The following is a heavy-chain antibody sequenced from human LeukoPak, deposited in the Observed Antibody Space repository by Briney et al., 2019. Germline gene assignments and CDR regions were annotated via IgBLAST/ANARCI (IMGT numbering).Heavy chain of an antibody. J-gene: IGHJ3*02. CDR2: IYYSGST. CDR1: GGSISSSSYY. Sequence: SETLSLTCTVSGGSISSSSYYWGWIRQPPGKGLEWIGSIYYSGSTYYNPSLKSQVTISVDTSKNQFSLKLSSTTGADTGVYYGARHGHPSGPDAFDTSGPGTLVTASS. D-gene: IGHD3-3*01. CDR3: ARHGHPSGPDAFDT. V-gene: IGHV4-39*01.